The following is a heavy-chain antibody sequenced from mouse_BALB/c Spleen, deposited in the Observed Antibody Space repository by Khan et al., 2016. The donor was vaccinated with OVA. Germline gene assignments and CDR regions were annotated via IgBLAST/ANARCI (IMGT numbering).Heavy chain of an antibody. J-gene: IGHJ2*01. CDR2: IYPGNSDI. V-gene: IGHV1-5*01. CDR1: GYTFTSYW. D-gene: IGHD2-1*01. Sequence: VQLKKSGTVLARPGASVKMSCKASGYTFTSYWMHWVKQRPGQGLEWIGAIYPGNSDINYNQKFKGKAKLTAVTSTSTAYMELNSLTNEDSAVYYCTRNGFGNYESWDYWGQGTTLTVSS. CDR3: TRNGFGNYESWDY.